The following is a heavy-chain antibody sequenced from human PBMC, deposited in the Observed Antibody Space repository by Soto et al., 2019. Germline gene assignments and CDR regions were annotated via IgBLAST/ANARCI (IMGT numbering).Heavy chain of an antibody. CDR3: ARGGSLAGTDYYYYYGMDV. J-gene: IGHJ6*02. V-gene: IGHV4-31*03. Sequence: SETLSLTCTVSGGSISSGGYYWSWIRQHPGKGLEWIGYIYYSGSTYYNPSLKSRVTISVDTSKNQFSLKLSSVTAADTAVYYCARGGSLAGTDYYYYYGMDVWGQGTTVTVSS. CDR1: GGSISSGGYY. D-gene: IGHD6-19*01. CDR2: IYYSGST.